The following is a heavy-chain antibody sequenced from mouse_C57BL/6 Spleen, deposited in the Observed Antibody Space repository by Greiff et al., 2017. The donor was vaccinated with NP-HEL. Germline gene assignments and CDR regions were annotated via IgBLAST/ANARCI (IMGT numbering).Heavy chain of an antibody. CDR2: IDPNSGGT. CDR3: ARGVYGSSYLFAY. V-gene: IGHV1-72*01. CDR1: GYTFTSYW. D-gene: IGHD1-1*01. J-gene: IGHJ3*01. Sequence: VQLQQPGAELVKPGASVTLSCKASGYTFTSYWMHWVKQRPGRGLEWIGRIDPNSGGTKYNEKFKSKATLTVDKPSSTAYMQLSSLTSEDSAVYYCARGVYGSSYLFAYWGQGTLVTVSA.